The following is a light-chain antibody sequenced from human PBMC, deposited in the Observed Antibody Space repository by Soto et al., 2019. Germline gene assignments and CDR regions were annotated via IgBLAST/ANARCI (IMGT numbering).Light chain of an antibody. V-gene: IGKV3-15*01. CDR2: GAS. J-gene: IGKJ2*01. CDR1: QSVSSN. Sequence: EIVMTQSPSTLSVSPGERATLSCRASQSVSSNLAWYQQKPGQAPRLLIYGASTSATGIPARFSGSGSGTEFTLTLSSLQPEDFAVYYYQQHNNWPPRYTFGQGTKLEIK. CDR3: QQHNNWPPRYT.